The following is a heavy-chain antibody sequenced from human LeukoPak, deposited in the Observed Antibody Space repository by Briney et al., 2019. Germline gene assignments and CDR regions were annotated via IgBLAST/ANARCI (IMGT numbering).Heavy chain of an antibody. V-gene: IGHV4-39*01. CDR2: FYYSGGT. CDR1: GGPISSSSYY. CDR3: VRRGFGSGAGY. J-gene: IGHJ4*02. Sequence: PSETLSLTCSVSGGPISSSSYYWGWIRQTPGKGLEWIGSFYYSGGTYYSPSLKSRVTISVDTSRSQLSLRLGSVTAADTAVYYCVRRGFGSGAGYWGQGTLVTVSS. D-gene: IGHD2-15*01.